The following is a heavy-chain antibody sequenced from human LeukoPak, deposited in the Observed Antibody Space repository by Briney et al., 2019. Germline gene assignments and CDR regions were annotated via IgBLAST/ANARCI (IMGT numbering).Heavy chain of an antibody. CDR3: AREDPQTKVPEGLDV. D-gene: IGHD4/OR15-4a*01. V-gene: IGHV4-59*01. Sequence: SETLSLTCTVSGGSISTYNWSWIRQSPGKGLEWIGYIYFSGATNYNPSLKSRVTISVDTSKNQFSLKLSSVTAADTAVYYCAREDPQTKVPEGLDVWGQGTTVTVSS. CDR2: IYFSGAT. CDR1: GGSISTYN. J-gene: IGHJ6*02.